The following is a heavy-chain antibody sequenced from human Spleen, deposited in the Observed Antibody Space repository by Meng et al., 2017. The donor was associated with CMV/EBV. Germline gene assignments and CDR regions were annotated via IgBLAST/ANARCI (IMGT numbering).Heavy chain of an antibody. J-gene: IGHJ4*02. Sequence: GESLKISCAASGFTFSSYWMSWVRQAPGKGLEWVANIKQDGSEKYYVDSVKGRFTISRDNAKNSLYLQMNSLRAEDTAVYYCARGDIWYSGSYYDSVDYWGQGTLVTVSS. CDR1: GFTFSSYW. D-gene: IGHD1-26*01. CDR3: ARGDIWYSGSYYDSVDY. V-gene: IGHV3-7*01. CDR2: IKQDGSEK.